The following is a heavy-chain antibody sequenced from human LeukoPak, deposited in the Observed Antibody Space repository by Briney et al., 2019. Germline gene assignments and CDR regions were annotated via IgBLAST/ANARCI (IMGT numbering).Heavy chain of an antibody. Sequence: GRSLRLSCAASGFTFSSYWMTWVRQAPGKGLEWVANIKEDGSEKNYVDSVKGRFTICRDNAKNSLYMQMNSLRAEDTAVYYCARFARSPDCWGQGTLVTVSS. CDR3: ARFARSPDC. J-gene: IGHJ4*02. CDR2: IKEDGSEK. V-gene: IGHV3-7*01. D-gene: IGHD3-10*01. CDR1: GFTFSSYW.